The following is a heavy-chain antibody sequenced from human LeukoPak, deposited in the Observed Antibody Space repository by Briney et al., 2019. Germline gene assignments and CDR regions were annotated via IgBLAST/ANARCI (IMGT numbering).Heavy chain of an antibody. Sequence: GGSLRLSCAASGFTFSSYGMHWVRQGTGKGRVWVSRINTDGSSTSNADYGKGRFTISRDNAKNTLYLQMSSLRAEDTAVYYCARDYLCAFDIWGQGTMVTVSS. CDR3: ARDYLCAFDI. D-gene: IGHD5-12*01. V-gene: IGHV3-74*01. J-gene: IGHJ3*02. CDR1: GFTFSSYG. CDR2: INTDGSST.